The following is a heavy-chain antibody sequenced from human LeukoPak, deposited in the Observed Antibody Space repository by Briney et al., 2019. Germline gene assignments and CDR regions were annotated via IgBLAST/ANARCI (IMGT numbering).Heavy chain of an antibody. CDR1: GYDFTFYW. CDR2: IYPGDSDT. J-gene: IGHJ3*02. Sequence: GESLKISCKGSGYDFTFYWVAWVRQMPGKGLEWMGIIYPGDSDTRYSPSFRGQVTISADKSISTAYLQWNSLKASDTAMYYCARSYYDSSGYYSLGVLDIWGQGTVVTVSS. V-gene: IGHV5-51*01. CDR3: ARSYYDSSGYYSLGVLDI. D-gene: IGHD3-22*01.